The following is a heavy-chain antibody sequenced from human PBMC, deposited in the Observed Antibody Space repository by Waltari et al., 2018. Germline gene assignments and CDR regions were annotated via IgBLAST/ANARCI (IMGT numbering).Heavy chain of an antibody. D-gene: IGHD6-19*01. J-gene: IGHJ4*02. CDR2: GSAYNGNT. Sequence: QVQLVQSGTEMKNPGASVKVSCKASGYTFVNYGISWMRQAPGQGLEWMGWGSAYNGNTIYAQKLQGRVTMTTDPFTSTAYMELRSLRSDDSAIYYCTRDWDYASGWSGYFDYWGQGTLVTVSS. V-gene: IGHV1-18*01. CDR1: GYTFVNYG. CDR3: TRDWDYASGWSGYFDY.